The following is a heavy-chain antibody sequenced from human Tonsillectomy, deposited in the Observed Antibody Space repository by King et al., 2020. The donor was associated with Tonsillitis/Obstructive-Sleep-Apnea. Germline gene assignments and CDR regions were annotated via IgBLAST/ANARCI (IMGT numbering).Heavy chain of an antibody. D-gene: IGHD3-10*01. CDR1: GGSISSSSYY. Sequence: QLQESGPGLVKPSETLSLTCTVSGGSISSSSYYWGWIRQPPGKGLEWIGSIYYSGSTYYNPSLKSRVTISVDTSKNQFSLKLSSVTAADTAVYYCAGHCGLLWFGELLGWFDPWGQGTLVTVSS. CDR2: IYYSGST. J-gene: IGHJ5*02. V-gene: IGHV4-39*01. CDR3: AGHCGLLWFGELLGWFDP.